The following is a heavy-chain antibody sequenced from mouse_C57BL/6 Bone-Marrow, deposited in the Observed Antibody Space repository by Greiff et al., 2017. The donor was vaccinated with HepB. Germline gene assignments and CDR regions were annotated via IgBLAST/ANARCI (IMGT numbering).Heavy chain of an antibody. CDR1: GYAFTNYL. CDR2: INPGSGGT. Sequence: QVQLQQSGAELVRPGTSVKVSCKASGYAFTNYLIEWVKQRPGQGLEWIGVINPGSGGTIYNEKFKGKATLTADKSSSTAYMQLSSLTSEDSAVYFCALYYGSSFDYWGQGTTLTVSS. J-gene: IGHJ2*01. D-gene: IGHD1-1*01. V-gene: IGHV1-54*01. CDR3: ALYYGSSFDY.